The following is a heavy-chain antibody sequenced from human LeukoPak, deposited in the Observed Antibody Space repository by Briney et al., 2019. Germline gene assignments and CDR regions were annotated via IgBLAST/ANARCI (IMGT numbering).Heavy chain of an antibody. CDR1: GGSFSGYY. CDR2: IYTSGNT. Sequence: SETLSLTCAVYGGSFSGYYWSWIRQPAGKGLEWIGRIYTSGNTNYNPSLKSRVTISVDTSTNQFSLKLSSVTATDTAVYYCARELVAASHFFDYWGQGTLVTVSS. D-gene: IGHD2-15*01. V-gene: IGHV4-4*07. J-gene: IGHJ4*02. CDR3: ARELVAASHFFDY.